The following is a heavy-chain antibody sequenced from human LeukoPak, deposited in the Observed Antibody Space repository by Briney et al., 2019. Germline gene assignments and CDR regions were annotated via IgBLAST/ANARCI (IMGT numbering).Heavy chain of an antibody. Sequence: PGGSLRLSCVASGFTFRSYGMHWVRQAPGKGLEWVAVIKHVGTIKYYADSVQGRFTISRDNSKNTLYLQMNSVRTEDTAVYYCAKDQYSAEGASDYWGQGTLVTVSS. CDR1: GFTFRSYG. J-gene: IGHJ4*02. CDR2: IKHVGTIK. V-gene: IGHV3-30*18. CDR3: AKDQYSAEGASDY. D-gene: IGHD5-12*01.